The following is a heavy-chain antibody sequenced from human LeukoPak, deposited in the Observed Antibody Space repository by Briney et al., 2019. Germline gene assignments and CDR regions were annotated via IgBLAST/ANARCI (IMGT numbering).Heavy chain of an antibody. J-gene: IGHJ4*02. V-gene: IGHV3-30*04. CDR3: ARGGGSYFFDY. D-gene: IGHD1-26*01. CDR1: GFTFSSYA. CDR2: ISYDGSNK. Sequence: GRSLRLSCAASGFTFSSYAMHWVRQAPGKGLEWVAVISYDGSNKYYADSVKGRFTISRDNSKNTLYLQMNSLRAEDTAVYYCARGGGSYFFDYWGQGTLVTVSS.